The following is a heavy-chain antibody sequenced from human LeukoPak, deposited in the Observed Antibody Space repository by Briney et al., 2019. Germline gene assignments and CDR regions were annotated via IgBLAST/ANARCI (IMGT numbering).Heavy chain of an antibody. V-gene: IGHV1-18*01. Sequence: ASVKVSCKASGYTFTSYGISWVRQAPGQGLEWMGWISAYNGNTNYAQKLQGRVTMTTDTSTSTAYMELRSLRSDDTAVYYCARDRIEGSSWYDGMDVWGQGTTVTVSS. J-gene: IGHJ6*02. D-gene: IGHD6-13*01. CDR2: ISAYNGNT. CDR3: ARDRIEGSSWYDGMDV. CDR1: GYTFTSYG.